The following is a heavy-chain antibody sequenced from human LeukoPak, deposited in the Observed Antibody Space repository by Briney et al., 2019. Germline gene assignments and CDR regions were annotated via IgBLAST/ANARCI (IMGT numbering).Heavy chain of an antibody. D-gene: IGHD3-22*01. Sequence: GRSLRLSCTASGFTFGDYAMSWVRQAPGKGLEWVGFIRSKAYGGTTEYAASVKGRFTISRDDSKSIAYLQMNSLKTEDTAVYYCTRGTNYYDSSGFVLGFDYWGQGTLVTVSS. CDR2: IRSKAYGGTT. CDR1: GFTFGDYA. V-gene: IGHV3-49*04. J-gene: IGHJ4*02. CDR3: TRGTNYYDSSGFVLGFDY.